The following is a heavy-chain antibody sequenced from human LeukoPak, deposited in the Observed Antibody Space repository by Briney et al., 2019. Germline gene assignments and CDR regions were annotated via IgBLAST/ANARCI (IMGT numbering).Heavy chain of an antibody. CDR3: ATAARPGSFFSYFDY. V-gene: IGHV1-2*02. CDR1: GYTFTGYY. CDR2: INPNSGGT. Sequence: GASVKVSCKASGYTFTGYYMHWVRQAPGQGLEWMGWINPNSGGTNYARKFQGRVTMTRDTSISTAYMELSRLRSDDTAVYYCATAARPGSFFSYFDYWGQGTLVTVSS. D-gene: IGHD6-6*01. J-gene: IGHJ4*02.